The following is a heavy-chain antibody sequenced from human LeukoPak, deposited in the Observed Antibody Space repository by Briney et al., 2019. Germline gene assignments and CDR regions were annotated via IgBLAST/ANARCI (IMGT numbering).Heavy chain of an antibody. D-gene: IGHD6-19*01. CDR2: ISTSGSPI. CDR3: ARVGAAYSSGWPYYFDY. J-gene: IGHJ4*02. CDR1: GFTSSSSE. V-gene: IGHV3-48*03. Sequence: HAGGSLRLSCAASGFTSSSSEFNWVRQAPGKGLEWLSYISTSGSPIYYADSVKGRFTISRDNAKNSLYLQMTSLRAEDTAVYYCARVGAAYSSGWPYYFDYWGQGTLVTVSS.